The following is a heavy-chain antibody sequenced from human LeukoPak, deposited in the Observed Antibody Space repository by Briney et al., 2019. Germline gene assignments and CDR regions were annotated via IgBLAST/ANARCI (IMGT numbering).Heavy chain of an antibody. D-gene: IGHD5-24*01. J-gene: IGHJ4*02. CDR1: GVTVSSNY. CDR3: ARGDGYNFFDF. V-gene: IGHV3-66*02. CDR2: IYVGGNT. Sequence: GGSLRLSCAASGVTVSSNYMNWVRQAPGKGLEWVSVIYVGGNTNYADSVKGRFTISRDNPKNTLYLQMNSLRAEDTAVYYCARGDGYNFFDFWGQGTLVTVSS.